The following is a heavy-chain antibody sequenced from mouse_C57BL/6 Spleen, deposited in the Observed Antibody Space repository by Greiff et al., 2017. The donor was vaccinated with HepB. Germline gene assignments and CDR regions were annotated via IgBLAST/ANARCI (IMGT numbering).Heavy chain of an antibody. D-gene: IGHD2-4*01. Sequence: QVQLQQSGAELVKPGASVKISCKASGYAFSSYWMNWVKQRPGKGLEWIGQIYPGDGDTNYNGKFKGKATLTADKSSSTAYMQLSSLTSEDSAVYFCASPLYYDYDGYFDVWGTGTTVTVSS. V-gene: IGHV1-80*01. J-gene: IGHJ1*03. CDR1: GYAFSSYW. CDR2: IYPGDGDT. CDR3: ASPLYYDYDGYFDV.